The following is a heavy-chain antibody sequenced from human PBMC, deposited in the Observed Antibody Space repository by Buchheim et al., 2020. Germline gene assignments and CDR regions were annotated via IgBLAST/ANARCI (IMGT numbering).Heavy chain of an antibody. J-gene: IGHJ4*02. Sequence: EVQVVESGGGLVKPGGSLRLSCAASGFTFSTSSMCWVRQAPGKGLEWVSFITSSGSHIYYADSVKGRFTISSDNPKNSLYPQMNSLRVEDTAVYYCARVSDGTGTRPIDYWGQGTL. CDR2: ITSSGSHI. CDR1: GFTFSTSS. D-gene: IGHD3-10*01. CDR3: ARVSDGTGTRPIDY. V-gene: IGHV3-21*01.